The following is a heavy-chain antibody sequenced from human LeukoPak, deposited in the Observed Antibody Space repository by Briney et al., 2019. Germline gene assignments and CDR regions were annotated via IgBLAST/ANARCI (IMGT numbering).Heavy chain of an antibody. V-gene: IGHV3-23*01. D-gene: IGHD2-8*01. Sequence: GGSLRLSCATSGFIFSNYAVNWVRQAPGKGLEWVSIISGSGDTTYYADSVKGRFTISRDNSKNTLYLQMNSLRAEDTAVYCCAKLCQGYCTNALSDYWGQGTLVTVSS. CDR2: ISGSGDTT. CDR3: AKLCQGYCTNALSDY. CDR1: GFIFSNYA. J-gene: IGHJ4*02.